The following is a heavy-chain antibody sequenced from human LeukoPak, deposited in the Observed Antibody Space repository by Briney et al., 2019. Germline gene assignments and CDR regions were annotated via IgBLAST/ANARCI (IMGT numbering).Heavy chain of an antibody. Sequence: GGSLRLSRAASGFTFSSYAMSWVRQAPGKGLEWVSAISGSGGSTYYADSVKGRFTISRDNSKNTLYLQMNSLRAEDTAVYYCAKDGERWLPQAYFDYWGQGTLVTVSS. D-gene: IGHD5-24*01. CDR1: GFTFSSYA. V-gene: IGHV3-23*01. CDR3: AKDGERWLPQAYFDY. J-gene: IGHJ4*02. CDR2: ISGSGGST.